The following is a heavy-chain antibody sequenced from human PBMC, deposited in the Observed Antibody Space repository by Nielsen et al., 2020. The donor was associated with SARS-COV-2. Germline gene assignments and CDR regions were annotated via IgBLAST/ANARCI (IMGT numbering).Heavy chain of an antibody. CDR3: ARVDYSYGSGISDY. CDR2: ISGSGGST. J-gene: IGHJ4*02. V-gene: IGHV3-23*01. D-gene: IGHD3-10*01. CDR1: GFTFSSYA. Sequence: GGSLRLSCAASGFTFSSYAMSWVRQAPGKGLEWVSAISGSGGSTYYADSVKGRFTISRDNAKNSLSLQMNSLRAEDTAIYYCARVDYSYGSGISDYWGQGTLVTVSS.